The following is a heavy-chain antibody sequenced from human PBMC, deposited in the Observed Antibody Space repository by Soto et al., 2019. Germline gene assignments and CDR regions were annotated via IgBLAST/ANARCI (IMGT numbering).Heavy chain of an antibody. D-gene: IGHD2-2*01. CDR1: GYTFTSYD. V-gene: IGHV1-8*01. CDR2: MNPNSGNT. Sequence: SVKVSCKASGYTFTSYDINWVRQATGQGLEWMGWMNPNSGNTGYAQKFQGRVTMTRNTSISTAYMELSSLRSEDTAVYYCARLYIVVVPAAMGGRNYYYYGMDVWGQGTTVTVSS. CDR3: ARLYIVVVPAAMGGRNYYYYGMDV. J-gene: IGHJ6*02.